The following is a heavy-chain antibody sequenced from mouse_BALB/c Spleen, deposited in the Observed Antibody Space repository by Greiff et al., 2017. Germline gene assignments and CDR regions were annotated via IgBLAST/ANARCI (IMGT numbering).Heavy chain of an antibody. CDR3: ARDDEVWFAY. CDR1: GFTFSSYA. D-gene: IGHD2-12*01. Sequence: EVQLVESGGGLVKPGGSLKLSCAASGFTFSSYAMSWVRQTPEKRLEWVASISSGGSTYYPDSVKGRFTISRDNARNILYLQMSSLRSEDTAMYYCARDDEVWFAYWGQGTLVTVSA. CDR2: ISSGGST. V-gene: IGHV5-6-5*01. J-gene: IGHJ3*01.